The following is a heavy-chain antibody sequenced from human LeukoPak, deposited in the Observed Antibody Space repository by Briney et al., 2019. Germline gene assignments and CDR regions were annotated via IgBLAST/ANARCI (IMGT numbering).Heavy chain of an antibody. CDR1: GFTFSSYA. V-gene: IGHV3-7*01. D-gene: IGHD5-18*01. CDR2: IKQDGSEK. CDR3: ARERGARGYSYGGFDY. Sequence: GGSLRLSCAASGFTFSSYAMSWVRQAPGKGLEWVANIKQDGSEKYYVDSVKGRFTISRDNAKNSLYLQMNSLRAEDTAVYYCARERGARGYSYGGFDYWGQGTLVTVSS. J-gene: IGHJ4*02.